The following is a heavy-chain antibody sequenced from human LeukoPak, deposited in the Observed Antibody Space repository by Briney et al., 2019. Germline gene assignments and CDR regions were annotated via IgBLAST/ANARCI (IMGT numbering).Heavy chain of an antibody. V-gene: IGHV3-23*01. J-gene: IGHJ4*02. CDR1: GFTFSSYA. Sequence: GGSLRLSCAASGFTFSSYAMSWVRQAPGKGLEWVSTISGSGDSTYYADSVKGRFTISRDTSKNTLFLQMNSLRAEDTAVYACAXGLGFRSGWYWGGFDYWGQGTLVTVSS. D-gene: IGHD6-13*01. CDR3: AXGLGFRSGWYWGGFDY. CDR2: ISGSGDST.